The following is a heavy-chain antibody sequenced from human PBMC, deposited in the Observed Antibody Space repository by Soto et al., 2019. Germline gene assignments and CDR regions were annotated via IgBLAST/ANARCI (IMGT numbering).Heavy chain of an antibody. D-gene: IGHD4-4*01. CDR3: AGDSAYSNYAFAF. CDR1: GGSVSNYT. V-gene: IGHV1-69*08. Sequence: QVQLVQSGAEVKKPGSSVKVSCKASGGSVSNYTLSWVRQAPGQGLQWMGRIIPILGRANYAENFQGRLTIIADKSTSTAYMELSSLRSEDTAVYFCAGDSAYSNYAFAFWGQGTLVIVSS. CDR2: IIPILGRA. J-gene: IGHJ4*02.